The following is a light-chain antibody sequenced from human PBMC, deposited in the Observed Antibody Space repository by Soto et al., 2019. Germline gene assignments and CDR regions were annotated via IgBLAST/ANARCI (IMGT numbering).Light chain of an antibody. CDR3: STHTSSSTLV. CDR2: DVS. CDR1: SRDIGGYNY. J-gene: IGLJ2*01. V-gene: IGLV2-14*01. Sequence: QSALTQPASVSGSPGQSITISCTGTSRDIGGYNYVSWYQQHPGKVPKLMIYDVSNRPSGISNRFSGSKSGNTASLTISGLQAEDEAEYYCSTHTSSSTLVFGGGTKLTLL.